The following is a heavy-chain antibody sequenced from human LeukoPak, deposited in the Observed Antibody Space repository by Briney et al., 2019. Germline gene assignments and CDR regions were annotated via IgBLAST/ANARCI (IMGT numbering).Heavy chain of an antibody. J-gene: IGHJ6*02. Sequence: ASVKVSCKASGYTLTGYYMHWVRQAPGQGLEWMGWINPNSGGTNYAQRFQGRVTMTRDTSISTAYMELSRLRSDDTAVYYCARGPPLTGYPLYYYYGMDVWGQGTTVTVSS. CDR1: GYTLTGYY. D-gene: IGHD3-9*01. CDR2: INPNSGGT. V-gene: IGHV1-2*02. CDR3: ARGPPLTGYPLYYYYGMDV.